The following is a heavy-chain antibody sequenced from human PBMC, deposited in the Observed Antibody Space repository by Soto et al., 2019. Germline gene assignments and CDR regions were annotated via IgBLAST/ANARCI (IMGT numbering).Heavy chain of an antibody. D-gene: IGHD1-26*01. J-gene: IGHJ4*02. CDR1: GYNFNTYW. CDR2: IYPGDSDT. CDR3: ARYSGSYWHYLDF. Sequence: GESLKISCEGSGYNFNTYWIGWVRQMPGKGLEWMALIYPGDSDTRYSPSFEGQVTLSVDRSISTAYLQWSSLQASDTAIYYCARYSGSYWHYLDFWGQGTLVTVSS. V-gene: IGHV5-51*01.